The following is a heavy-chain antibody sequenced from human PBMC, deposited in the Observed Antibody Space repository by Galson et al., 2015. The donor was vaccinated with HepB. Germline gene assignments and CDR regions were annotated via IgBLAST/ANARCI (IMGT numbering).Heavy chain of an antibody. CDR3: ARGPDRDYDILTGYYTLSYYYYGMDV. Sequence: SLRLSCAASGFTVSSNYMSWVRQAPGKGLEWVSVIYSGGSTYYADSVKGRFTISRDNSKNTLYLQMNSLRAEDTAVYYCARGPDRDYDILTGYYTLSYYYYGMDVWGQGTTVTVSS. CDR2: IYSGGST. CDR1: GFTVSSNY. V-gene: IGHV3-66*01. D-gene: IGHD3-9*01. J-gene: IGHJ6*02.